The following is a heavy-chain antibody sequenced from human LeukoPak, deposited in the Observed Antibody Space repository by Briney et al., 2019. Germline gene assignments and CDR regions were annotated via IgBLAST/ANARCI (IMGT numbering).Heavy chain of an antibody. J-gene: IGHJ4*02. CDR3: ARDSITMVRGVISTQIDY. CDR1: GGCISSYY. V-gene: IGHV4-4*07. CDR2: IYTSGST. Sequence: PSETLSLTCTVSGGCISSYYWSWIRQPAGKGLEWIGRIYTSGSTNYNPSLKKRVTMSVDTSKNQFSMKLSSVTAADTAVYYCARDSITMVRGVISTQIDYWGQGTLVSVSS. D-gene: IGHD3-10*01.